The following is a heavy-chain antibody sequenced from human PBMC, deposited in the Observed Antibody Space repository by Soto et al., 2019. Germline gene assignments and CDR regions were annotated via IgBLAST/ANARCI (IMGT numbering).Heavy chain of an antibody. CDR3: ARGGSSSSWGADYYYYYGMDV. CDR2: IYSGGST. D-gene: IGHD6-13*01. Sequence: PGGSLRLSCAASGFTFSSNYMSWVRQAPGKGLEWVSVIYSGGSTYYADSVKGRFTISRDNSKNTLYLQMNSLRAEDTAVHYCARGGSSSSWGADYYYYYGMDVWGQGTTVTVSS. CDR1: GFTFSSNY. V-gene: IGHV3-53*01. J-gene: IGHJ6*02.